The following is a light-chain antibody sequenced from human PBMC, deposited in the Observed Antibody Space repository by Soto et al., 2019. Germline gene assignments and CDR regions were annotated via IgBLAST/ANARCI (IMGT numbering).Light chain of an antibody. CDR2: AAS. CDR3: QQIYSAPLT. V-gene: IGKV1-39*01. Sequence: IQLTQYPSSLSASVGDRITITCRASQSITTYLNWYRQKPGKAPKLLIYAASSLQSGVPSRFSGSGSETEFTLSISSLQPEDFATYFCQQIYSAPLTFGGGTKVDI. CDR1: QSITTY. J-gene: IGKJ4*01.